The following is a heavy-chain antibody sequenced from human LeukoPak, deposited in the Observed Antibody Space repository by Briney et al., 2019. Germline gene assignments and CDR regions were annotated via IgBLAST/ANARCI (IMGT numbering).Heavy chain of an antibody. V-gene: IGHV3-30-3*01. CDR3: ARLPLSGYYSYDAFDI. Sequence: GGSLRLSCAVSGFSFSSHAMHWVRQAPGKGLEWVAAMSYYEGDKHYADSVKGRFTISIDNSKNTLYLQMNSLRAEDRAVYCCARLPLSGYYSYDAFDIWGQGTMVTVSS. D-gene: IGHD3-22*01. CDR2: MSYYEGDK. J-gene: IGHJ3*02. CDR1: GFSFSSHA.